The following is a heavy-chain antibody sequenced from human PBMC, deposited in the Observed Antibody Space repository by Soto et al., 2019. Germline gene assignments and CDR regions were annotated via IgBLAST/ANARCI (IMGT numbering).Heavy chain of an antibody. Sequence: GESLKISCKASGYSFTNHWIDWVRQIPGKGLEWMGIIFPGDSDTRYSPSFEGQVTISADKSISTAYLHFSSLKASDSAIYYCARRDSSSYFYGMDVWGQGTTVTVSS. V-gene: IGHV5-51*01. CDR1: GYSFTNHW. CDR2: IFPGDSDT. D-gene: IGHD3-22*01. CDR3: ARRDSSSYFYGMDV. J-gene: IGHJ6*02.